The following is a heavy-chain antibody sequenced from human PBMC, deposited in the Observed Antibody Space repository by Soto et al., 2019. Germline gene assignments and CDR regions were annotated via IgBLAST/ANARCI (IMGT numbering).Heavy chain of an antibody. CDR2: IIPIFGTA. Sequence: SVKVSCKASGGTFSSYAISWVRQAPGQGLEWMGGIIPIFGTANYAQKFQGRVTITADESTSTAYMELSSLRSEDTAVYYCARDEYCSSTSCYMGVDYYCGMDVWGQGTTVTVSS. CDR3: ARDEYCSSTSCYMGVDYYCGMDV. CDR1: GGTFSSYA. V-gene: IGHV1-69*13. J-gene: IGHJ6*02. D-gene: IGHD2-2*02.